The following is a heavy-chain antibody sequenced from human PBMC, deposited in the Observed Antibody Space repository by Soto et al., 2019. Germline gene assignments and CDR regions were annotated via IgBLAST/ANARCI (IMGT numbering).Heavy chain of an antibody. CDR2: ISGSGGST. D-gene: IGHD3-16*02. CDR1: GFTFGSYA. V-gene: IGHV3-23*01. J-gene: IGHJ4*02. Sequence: GGSLRLSCAASGFTFGSYAMSWVRQAPGKGLEWVSAISGSGGSTHYADSVKGRFTISRDNSKNTLYLQMNSLRAEDTAVYYCAKAPHYDYVWGSYRLHYYFDYWGQGTLVTVSS. CDR3: AKAPHYDYVWGSYRLHYYFDY.